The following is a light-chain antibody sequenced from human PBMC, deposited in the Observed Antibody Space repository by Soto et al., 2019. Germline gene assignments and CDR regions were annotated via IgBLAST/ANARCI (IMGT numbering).Light chain of an antibody. CDR1: QGIRDA. Sequence: DIQMTQSPSSLSASVGDRVTITCRASQGIRDALGWYQQKPGKAPKRLIYAASSLQSGVPSRFSGSRSGTEFTLTISSLQAEDFATYYCLQHNSYPQTFGQGTKVEIK. CDR2: AAS. V-gene: IGKV1-17*01. CDR3: LQHNSYPQT. J-gene: IGKJ1*01.